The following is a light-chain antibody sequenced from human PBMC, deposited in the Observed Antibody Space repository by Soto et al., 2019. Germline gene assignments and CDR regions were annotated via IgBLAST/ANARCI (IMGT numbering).Light chain of an antibody. V-gene: IGLV2-23*01. Sequence: QSVLTQPASVSGPPGQPITISCTGTSSDVGSYNLVSWYQQHPGKAPKLMIYEGSKRPSGVSNRFSGSKSGNTASLTISGLQAEDEADYYCCSYAGSSTYVFGTGTKVTVL. CDR1: SSDVGSYNL. CDR3: CSYAGSSTYV. J-gene: IGLJ1*01. CDR2: EGS.